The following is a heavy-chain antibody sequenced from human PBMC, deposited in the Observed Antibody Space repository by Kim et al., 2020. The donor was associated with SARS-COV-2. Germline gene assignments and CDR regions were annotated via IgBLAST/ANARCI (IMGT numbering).Heavy chain of an antibody. CDR2: SET. D-gene: IGHD3-3*01. V-gene: IGHV3-74*01. CDR3: AKVFTWFDP. J-gene: IGHJ5*02. Sequence: SETTYADSVKGRFTISRDNEKNTLYLQMNSLRPEDTAVYYCAKVFTWFDPWGQGTLVAVSS.